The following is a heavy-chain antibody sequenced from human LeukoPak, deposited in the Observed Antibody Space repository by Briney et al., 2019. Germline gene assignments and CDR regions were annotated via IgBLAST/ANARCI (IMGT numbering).Heavy chain of an antibody. J-gene: IGHJ4*02. CDR2: IESKTDGGTT. D-gene: IGHD3-10*01. Sequence: GGSHRLSCAASGFSFSDAWMSWVRQIPGKGLEWVGRIESKTDGGTTDYAAPVKGRFTISRVDSTNTLYLQMNSLKSEDTAVYYCTTYGSGRKFDYWGQGILVTVSS. V-gene: IGHV3-15*04. CDR1: GFSFSDAW. CDR3: TTYGSGRKFDY.